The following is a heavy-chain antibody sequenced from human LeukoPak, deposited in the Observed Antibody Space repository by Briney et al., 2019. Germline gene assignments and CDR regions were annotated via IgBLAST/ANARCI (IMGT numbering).Heavy chain of an antibody. CDR3: ARDMGSGSSYGDFDY. J-gene: IGHJ4*02. CDR2: IYSGGST. V-gene: IGHV3-66*01. CDR1: GFTVSSNY. Sequence: QSGGSLRLSCAASGFTVSSNYMSWVRQAPGKGPEGVSVIYSGGSTYYADSVKGRFTISRDSSKNTLYLQMNSLRAEDAAVYYCARDMGSGSSYGDFDYWGQGTLVTVSS. D-gene: IGHD3-10*01.